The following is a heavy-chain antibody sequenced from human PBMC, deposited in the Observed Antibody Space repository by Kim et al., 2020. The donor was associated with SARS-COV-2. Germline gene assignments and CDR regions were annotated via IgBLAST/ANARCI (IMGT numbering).Heavy chain of an antibody. D-gene: IGHD2-15*01. Sequence: GGSLRLSCAASGFTFSSYEMNWVRQAPGKGLEWVSYISSSGSTIYYADSVKGRFTISRDNAKNSLYLQMNSLRAEDTAVYYCARDHRGSIVVVVAVVYCYYGMDAWGQGTTVTASS. V-gene: IGHV3-48*03. CDR3: ARDHRGSIVVVVAVVYCYYGMDA. CDR1: GFTFSSYE. CDR2: ISSSGSTI. J-gene: IGHJ6*02.